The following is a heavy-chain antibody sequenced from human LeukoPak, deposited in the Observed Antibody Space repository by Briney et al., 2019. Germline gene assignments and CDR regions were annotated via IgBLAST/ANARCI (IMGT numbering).Heavy chain of an antibody. CDR2: IDTVGSTT. D-gene: IGHD3-3*01. J-gene: IGHJ5*02. CDR3: ARVRSGSDDWVDP. Sequence: GGSLRLSCAASGFTFSAYWMHWVRQAPGKGLVWVSRIDTVGSTTTYANSVKGRFTISRDNAKNTLHLQMSSLTADDTGVYYCARVRSGSDDWVDPWGQGTLVTVSS. V-gene: IGHV3-74*03. CDR1: GFTFSAYW.